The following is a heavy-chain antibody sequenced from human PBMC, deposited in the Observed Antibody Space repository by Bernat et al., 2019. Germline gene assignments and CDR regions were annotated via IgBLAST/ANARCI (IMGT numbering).Heavy chain of an antibody. CDR2: IYYSGST. CDR3: ARGIAVAGKNPDAFDI. J-gene: IGHJ3*02. V-gene: IGHV4-59*01. Sequence: QVQLQESGPGLVKPSETLSLTCTVSGGSISSYYWSWIRQPPGKGLEWIGYIYYSGSTNYNPSLKSRVTISVDTSKNQSSLKLSSVTAADTAVYYCARGIAVAGKNPDAFDIWGQGTMVTVSS. D-gene: IGHD6-19*01. CDR1: GGSISSYY.